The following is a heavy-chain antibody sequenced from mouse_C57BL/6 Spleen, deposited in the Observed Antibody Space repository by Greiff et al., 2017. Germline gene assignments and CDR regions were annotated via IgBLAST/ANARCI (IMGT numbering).Heavy chain of an antibody. CDR3: AKEERTGCFDC. CDR1: GFSLTSYG. D-gene: IGHD4-1*01. V-gene: IGHV2-3*01. Sequence: VKLMESGPGLVAPSQSLSITCTVPGFSLTSYGVSWVRQPPGKGLEWLGAIWGDGSTNYRSALISRLIIIKDNSKSQVFLKLNSLQTDDTATYYCAKEERTGCFDCWGQGTTLTVSS. CDR2: IWGDGST. J-gene: IGHJ2*01.